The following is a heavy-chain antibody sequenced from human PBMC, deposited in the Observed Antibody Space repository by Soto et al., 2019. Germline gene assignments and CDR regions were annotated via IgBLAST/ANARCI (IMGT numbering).Heavy chain of an antibody. J-gene: IGHJ5*02. CDR3: AKDPDCFDP. CDR2: ISYDGSNK. Sequence: QVQLVESGGGVVQPGRSLRLSCAASGFTFSSYGMHWVRQAPGKGLEWVAVISYDGSNKYYADSVKGRFTISRDNSKNTLYLQMNSLIAEDTAVYYCAKDPDCFDPWGQGTLVTFSS. CDR1: GFTFSSYG. V-gene: IGHV3-30*18.